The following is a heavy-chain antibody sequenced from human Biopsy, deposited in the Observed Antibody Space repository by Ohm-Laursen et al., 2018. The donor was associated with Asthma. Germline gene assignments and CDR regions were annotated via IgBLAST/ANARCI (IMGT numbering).Heavy chain of an antibody. CDR1: GGSITSSSYY. J-gene: IGHJ4*02. CDR3: VRHQYSSSWSTFDY. CDR2: MYHSRSP. V-gene: IGHV4-39*01. D-gene: IGHD3-22*01. Sequence: TLSLTCTVSGGSITSSSYYWGWIRQPPGKGMEWIGSMYHSRSPYYHPSLKSRATISVDTSKNQLSLKMSSVTAADTAVYFCVRHQYSSSWSTFDYWGQGALVTVSS.